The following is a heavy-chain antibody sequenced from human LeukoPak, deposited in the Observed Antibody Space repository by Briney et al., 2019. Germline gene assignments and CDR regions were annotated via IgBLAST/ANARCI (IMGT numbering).Heavy chain of an antibody. CDR1: GDSISSGDYY. D-gene: IGHD6-13*01. Sequence: SETLSLTCTVSGDSISSGDYYWTWLRQHPGKGLEWIGCIYYSGSTYYNLSLKSRVIISADTSKNHFSLKLSSVTAADTAVYYCARAREATIAPFFDYWGQGVLVTVSS. CDR2: IYYSGST. J-gene: IGHJ4*02. CDR3: ARAREATIAPFFDY. V-gene: IGHV4-31*03.